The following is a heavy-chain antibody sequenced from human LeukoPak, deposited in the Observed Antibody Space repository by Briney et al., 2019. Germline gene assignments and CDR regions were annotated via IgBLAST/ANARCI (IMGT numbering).Heavy chain of an antibody. CDR3: ARDRPAYYYYGMDV. D-gene: IGHD2-2*01. CDR2: ISSSSSYI. Sequence: GGSLRLSCAASGFTFSSYSMNWVRQAPGKGLEWVSSISSSSSYIYYADSVKGRFTISRDNAKNSLYLQMNSLRDEDTAVYYCARDRPAYYYYGMDVWGQGTTVTVSS. CDR1: GFTFSSYS. J-gene: IGHJ6*02. V-gene: IGHV3-21*01.